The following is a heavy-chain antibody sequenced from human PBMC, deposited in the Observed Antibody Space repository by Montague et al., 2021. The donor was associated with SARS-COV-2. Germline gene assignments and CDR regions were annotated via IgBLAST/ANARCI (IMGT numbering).Heavy chain of an antibody. J-gene: IGHJ4*02. D-gene: IGHD4-17*01. Sequence: SETLSLTCNVSGDSITFYYWSWIRRPPGKGLEWIGYIYYSGSTNYNPSLKSRVTISVDTSMNQFSLKLSSVTAADTAVYFCARRRGGDFDYWGQGVLVTVSS. CDR3: ARRRGGDFDY. V-gene: IGHV4-59*08. CDR1: GDSITFYY. CDR2: IYYSGST.